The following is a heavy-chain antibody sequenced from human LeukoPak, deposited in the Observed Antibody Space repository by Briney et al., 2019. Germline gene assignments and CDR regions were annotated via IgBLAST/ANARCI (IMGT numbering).Heavy chain of an antibody. CDR1: GFSFSSYS. J-gene: IGHJ3*01. CDR3: AIAVARGIAFDV. V-gene: IGHV3-21*01. CDR2: ISSSSSYI. D-gene: IGHD5-12*01. Sequence: GGSLRLSCAASGFSFSSYSMNWVRQAPGKGLEWVSSISSSSSYIYYADSIKGRFTISRDNAKNSLYLHMNSLGVEDTAVYYCAIAVARGIAFDVWGQGTMVIVSS.